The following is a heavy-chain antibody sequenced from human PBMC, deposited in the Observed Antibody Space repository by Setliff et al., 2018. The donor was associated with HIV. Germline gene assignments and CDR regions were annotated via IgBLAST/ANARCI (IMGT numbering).Heavy chain of an antibody. CDR1: AHPRYYY. J-gene: IGHJ5*02. D-gene: IGHD1-1*01. V-gene: IGHV1-46*01. CDR2: INPSGGLT. CDR3: AGGLVSQKVPFDP. Sequence: ASVKVSCKPSAHPRYYYMHWVRQVPGIGLQWMGVINPSGGLTDYPQKFQGRVTMTTDTSTNTIYMQLSSLTSEDTALYYCAGGLVSQKVPFDPWGQGTLVTVSS.